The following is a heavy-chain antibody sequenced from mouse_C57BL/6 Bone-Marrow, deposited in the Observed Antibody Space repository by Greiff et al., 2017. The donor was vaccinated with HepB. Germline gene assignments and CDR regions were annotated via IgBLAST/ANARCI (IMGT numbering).Heavy chain of an antibody. CDR2: IWTGGGT. CDR3: ARDYTTVVEGYWYFDV. V-gene: IGHV2-9-1*01. Sequence: VKVIESGPGLVAPSQSLSITCTVSGFSLTSYAISWVRQPPGKGLEWLGVIWTGGGTNYNPALKSRLSISKDNSKSQVFLKMNSLQTDDTARYYCARDYTTVVEGYWYFDVWGTGTTVTVSS. D-gene: IGHD1-1*01. CDR1: GFSLTSYA. J-gene: IGHJ1*03.